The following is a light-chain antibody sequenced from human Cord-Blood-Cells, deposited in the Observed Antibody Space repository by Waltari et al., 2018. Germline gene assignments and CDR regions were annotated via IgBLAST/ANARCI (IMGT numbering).Light chain of an antibody. CDR2: DAS. CDR3: QKRGNGLLT. CDR1: QSVSSY. J-gene: IGKJ4*01. Sequence: EIVLTQSPATLSLSPGERATLSCRASQSVSSYLAWYHQNPGQAPRLLIYDASSGPTGIPTRFSGSGSGTDFTLTTSSQEPEDLAVYYCQKRGNGLLTFAEGPRWRSN. V-gene: IGKV3-11*01.